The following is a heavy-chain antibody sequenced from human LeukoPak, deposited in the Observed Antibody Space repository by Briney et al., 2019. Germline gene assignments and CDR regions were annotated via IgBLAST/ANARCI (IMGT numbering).Heavy chain of an antibody. J-gene: IGHJ4*02. CDR1: GYTFTGYY. Sequence: ASVKVSCKASGYTFTGYYMHWVRQAPGQGLEWMGWINPNSGGTNYAQKFQGRVTMTRDTSINTAYMELSRLRSDDTAVYYCARLGLSGYCGGDCYSDYWGQGTLVTVSS. V-gene: IGHV1-2*02. D-gene: IGHD2-21*02. CDR2: INPNSGGT. CDR3: ARLGLSGYCGGDCYSDY.